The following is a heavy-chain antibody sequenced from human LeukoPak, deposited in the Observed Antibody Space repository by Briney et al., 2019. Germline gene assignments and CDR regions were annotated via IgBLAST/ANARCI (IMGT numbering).Heavy chain of an antibody. CDR3: ARILAIAAAGTGETDY. V-gene: IGHV1-2*02. CDR2: INPNSGGT. CDR1: GYTFTGYY. Sequence: WASVRVSCKPSGYTFTGYYMHWVRQAPGQELEWMGGINPNSGGTNFAQKFQGRVTMTRDTSISAAYLELSSLRSEDTAVYYCARILAIAAAGTGETDYWGQGTLVTVSS. D-gene: IGHD6-13*01. J-gene: IGHJ4*02.